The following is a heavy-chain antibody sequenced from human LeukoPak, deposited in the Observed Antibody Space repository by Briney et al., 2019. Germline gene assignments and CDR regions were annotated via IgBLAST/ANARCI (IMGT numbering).Heavy chain of an antibody. CDR2: IYYSGST. V-gene: IGHV4-31*03. CDR1: GGSISSGGYY. Sequence: SQTLSLTCTVSGGSISSGGYYWSWIRQHPGKGLEWIGYIYYSGSTYYNPSLKSRVTISVDTSKNQFSLKLSSVTAADTAVYYCARDSTDYGDYYYYGMDVWGQGTTVTVSS. D-gene: IGHD4-17*01. J-gene: IGHJ6*02. CDR3: ARDSTDYGDYYYYGMDV.